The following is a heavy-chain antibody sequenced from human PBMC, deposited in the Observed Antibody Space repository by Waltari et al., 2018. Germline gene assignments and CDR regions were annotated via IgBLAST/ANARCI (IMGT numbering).Heavy chain of an antibody. CDR2: IYSGGST. V-gene: IGHV3-53*01. Sequence: EVQLVESGGGLIQPGGSLRLSCAASGFTVSSHYMSWVRQAPGKGLEWVSVIYSGGSTYYADSVKGRFTISRDNSKNTLYLQMNSLRAEDTAVYYCARDLSKATPYGMDVWGQGTTVTVSS. CDR1: GFTVSSHY. CDR3: ARDLSKATPYGMDV. J-gene: IGHJ6*02.